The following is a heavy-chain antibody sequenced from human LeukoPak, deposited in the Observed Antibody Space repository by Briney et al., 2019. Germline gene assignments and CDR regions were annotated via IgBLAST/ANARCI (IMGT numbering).Heavy chain of an antibody. V-gene: IGHV1-69*13. Sequence: ASVKVSCKASGYTFTSYGISWVRQAPGQGLEWMGGIIPIFGTANYAQKFQGRVTITADESTSTAYMELSSLRSEYTAVYYCARGWVVVNGWFDPWGQGTLVTVSS. D-gene: IGHD2-21*01. J-gene: IGHJ5*02. CDR3: ARGWVVVNGWFDP. CDR1: GYTFTSYG. CDR2: IIPIFGTA.